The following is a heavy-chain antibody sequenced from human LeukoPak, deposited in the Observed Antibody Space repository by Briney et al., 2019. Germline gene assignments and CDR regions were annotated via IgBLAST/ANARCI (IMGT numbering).Heavy chain of an antibody. CDR1: GGSISSSSYY. D-gene: IGHD3-10*01. CDR3: ASPKGVYGSGSYPPADYFDY. V-gene: IGHV4-39*07. CDR2: IYYSGST. J-gene: IGHJ4*02. Sequence: SETLSLTCTVSGGSISSSSYYWGWIRQPPGKGLEWIGSIYYSGSTYYNPSLKSRVTISVDTSKNQFSLKLSSVIAADTAVYYCASPKGVYGSGSYPPADYFDYWGQGTLVTVSS.